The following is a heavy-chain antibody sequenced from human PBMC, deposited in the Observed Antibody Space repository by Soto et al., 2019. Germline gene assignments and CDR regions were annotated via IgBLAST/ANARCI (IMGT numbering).Heavy chain of an antibody. CDR3: ARYKSNYYYGMDV. CDR2: IYYSGIT. Sequence: QVQLQESGPGLVKPSETLSLTCTVSGGSISSYYWSWIRQPPGKGLEWIGYIYYSGITNYNPSLKSRVTISVETSNNQFSLKLSSVTAADTAVYYCARYKSNYYYGMDVWGQGTTVTVSS. CDR1: GGSISSYY. V-gene: IGHV4-59*01. D-gene: IGHD1-20*01. J-gene: IGHJ6*02.